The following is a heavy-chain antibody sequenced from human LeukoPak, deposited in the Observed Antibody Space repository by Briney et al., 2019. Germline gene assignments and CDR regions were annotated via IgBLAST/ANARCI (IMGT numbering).Heavy chain of an antibody. CDR1: GFTFSSYE. CDR2: IYSGDTTA. CDR3: ARISRIAVASFDL. J-gene: IGHJ4*02. V-gene: IGHV3-48*03. Sequence: GGSLRLSCAASGFTFSSYEMNWVRQAPGRGLEWISYIYSGDTTAYYADSVRGRFTISRDNAKNTLYLQMNGLTAEDTAVYYCARISRIAVASFDLWGQGTLVTVSS. D-gene: IGHD6-19*01.